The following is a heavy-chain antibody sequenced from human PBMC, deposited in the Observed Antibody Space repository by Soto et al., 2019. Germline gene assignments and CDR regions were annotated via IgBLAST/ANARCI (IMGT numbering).Heavy chain of an antibody. J-gene: IGHJ4*02. CDR2: IFYSGST. Sequence: SETLSLTCTVSGGSISSSSYYWGWIRQPPGKGLEWIGSIFYSGSTYYNPSLKSRVTISVDTSKNQFSLKLSSVTAADTAVYYCARANYGDSTLGFDYWGQGTLVTVSS. D-gene: IGHD4-17*01. V-gene: IGHV4-39*01. CDR1: GGSISSSSYY. CDR3: ARANYGDSTLGFDY.